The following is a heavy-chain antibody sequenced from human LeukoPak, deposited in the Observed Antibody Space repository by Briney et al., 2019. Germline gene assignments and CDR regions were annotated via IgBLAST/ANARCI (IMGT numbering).Heavy chain of an antibody. CDR1: GFTFSSYG. CDR3: PKVHALTQEYNYFYYYWDV. CDR2: IQYDGSNK. V-gene: IGHV3-30*02. D-gene: IGHD6-6*01. Sequence: GGSLRLSCAASGFTFSSYGMHWVRQAPGKGLEWVAFIQYDGSNKYYADSVKGRFTISRDNSKNTLYLQMNSLRAEDTAVYYCPKVHALTQEYNYFYYYWDVWGTGTTFTASS. J-gene: IGHJ6*03.